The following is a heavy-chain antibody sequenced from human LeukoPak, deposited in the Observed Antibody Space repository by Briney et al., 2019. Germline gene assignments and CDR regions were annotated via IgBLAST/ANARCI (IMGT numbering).Heavy chain of an antibody. V-gene: IGHV3-7*01. CDR3: ARGTGNLLTY. CDR1: GFTLNSYL. J-gene: IGHJ4*02. Sequence: GGSLRLSCAASGFTLNSYLMSWVRQAPGRGLEWVANINKDGSEENYLDSVKGRFTVYRDNAKNSLYLQMNSLRGEDTAVYYCARGTGNLLTYWGQGTLVTVSS. CDR2: INKDGSEE. D-gene: IGHD2-8*01.